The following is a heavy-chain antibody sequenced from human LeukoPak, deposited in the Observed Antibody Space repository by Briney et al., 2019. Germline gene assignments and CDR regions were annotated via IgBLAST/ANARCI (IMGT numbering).Heavy chain of an antibody. J-gene: IGHJ4*02. CDR3: ARGVPYASWSGPHYSDY. V-gene: IGHV3-7*01. D-gene: IGHD3-3*01. CDR2: KKQDGSQK. CDR1: GFTFSSYW. Sequence: GGSLRLSCAASGFTFSSYWMSWVGQAPGKGREGVANKKQDGSQKYYVDSVKGRFSISRDNAKNSLYLQMNSLRAEDTAVYYCARGVPYASWSGPHYSDYWGQGTLVTVSS.